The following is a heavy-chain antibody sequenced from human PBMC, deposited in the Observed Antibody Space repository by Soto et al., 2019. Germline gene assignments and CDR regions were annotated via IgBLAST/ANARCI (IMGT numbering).Heavy chain of an antibody. D-gene: IGHD2-8*02. CDR2: IFWDDDK. CDR3: ARILTATGGHFDS. Sequence: SVPTLVNPTQTLTLTCSFSGFSLTTSGVGVGWVRQSPEKALEWLALIFWDDDKRYSPSLRSRLTIAKDTSKNQVVLALTNVEPVDTATYYCARILTATGGHFDSWGQGALVTSP. V-gene: IGHV2-5*02. CDR1: GFSLTTSGVG. J-gene: IGHJ4*02.